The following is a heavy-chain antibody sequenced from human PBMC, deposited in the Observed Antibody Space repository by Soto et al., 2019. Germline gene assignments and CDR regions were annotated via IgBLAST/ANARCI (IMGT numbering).Heavy chain of an antibody. Sequence: LRLSCAASGFTFSNAWMSWVRQAPGKGLEWVGRIKSKTDGGTTDYAAPVKGRFTISRDDSKNTLYLQMNSLKTEDTAVYYCTTDLYSSGWYNFDYWGQGTLVTVSS. CDR2: IKSKTDGGTT. CDR1: GFTFSNAW. D-gene: IGHD6-19*01. CDR3: TTDLYSSGWYNFDY. J-gene: IGHJ4*02. V-gene: IGHV3-15*01.